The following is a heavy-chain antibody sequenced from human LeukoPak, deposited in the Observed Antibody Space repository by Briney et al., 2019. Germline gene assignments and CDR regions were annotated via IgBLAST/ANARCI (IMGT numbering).Heavy chain of an antibody. J-gene: IGHJ6*03. CDR2: IFSDGRT. V-gene: IGHV3-66*01. CDR3: ARSPEQVVFGYYSFYMDV. CDR1: GFTVSSIY. D-gene: IGHD3-3*01. Sequence: PGKSLRLSCAVSGFTVSSIYLSWVRQAPGRGLEWVSLIFSDGRTYYADSAKGRFTISRDNAKNSLYLQMNSLRAEDTAVYSCARSPEQVVFGYYSFYMDVWGKGTTVTVSS.